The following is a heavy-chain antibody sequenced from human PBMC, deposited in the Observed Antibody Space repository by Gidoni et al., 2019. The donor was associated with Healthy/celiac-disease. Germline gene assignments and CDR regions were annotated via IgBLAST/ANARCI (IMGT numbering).Heavy chain of an antibody. Sequence: QVQLVQSGAEVKKPGASVTVSCKASGYTFTGYDMHWVRQAPGQGLEWMGWINPNSGGTNYAQKFQGRVTMTRDTSISTAYMELSRLRSDDTAVYYCAREFPPTSITIFAVGMDVWGQGTTVTVSS. J-gene: IGHJ6*02. D-gene: IGHD3-3*01. V-gene: IGHV1-2*02. CDR2: INPNSGGT. CDR1: GYTFTGYD. CDR3: AREFPPTSITIFAVGMDV.